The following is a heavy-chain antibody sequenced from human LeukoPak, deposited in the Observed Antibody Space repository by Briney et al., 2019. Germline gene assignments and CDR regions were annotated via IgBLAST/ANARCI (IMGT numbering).Heavy chain of an antibody. J-gene: IGHJ6*02. Sequence: PGGSLRLSCAASGFTFSSYGMHWVRQAPGKGLEWVAVISYDGSNKYYADSVKGRFTISRDNSKNTLYLQMNSLRAEDTAVYYCAKIPEKKDYYYYGMDVWGQGTTVTVSS. D-gene: IGHD1-14*01. CDR3: AKIPEKKDYYYYGMDV. CDR2: ISYDGSNK. CDR1: GFTFSSYG. V-gene: IGHV3-30*18.